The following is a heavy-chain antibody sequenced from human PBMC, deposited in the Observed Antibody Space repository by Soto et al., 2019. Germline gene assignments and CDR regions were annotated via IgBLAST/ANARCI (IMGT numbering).Heavy chain of an antibody. CDR1: GFTFSSYW. V-gene: IGHV3-74*01. J-gene: IGHJ3*02. CDR2: INSDGSST. CDR3: AREGDYCSGGSCYSTSPAFDI. Sequence: EVQLVESGGGLVQPGGSLRLSCAASGFTFSSYWMHWVRQAPGKGLVWVSRINSDGSSTSYADSVKGRFTISRDNAKNTLYLQMNSRRAEDTAVYYFAREGDYCSGGSCYSTSPAFDIWGQGTMVTVSS. D-gene: IGHD2-15*01.